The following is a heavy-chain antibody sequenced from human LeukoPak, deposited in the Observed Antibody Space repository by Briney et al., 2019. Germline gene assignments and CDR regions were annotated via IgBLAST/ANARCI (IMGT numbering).Heavy chain of an antibody. CDR3: ARGGSGYWEVCFDY. Sequence: SGGSLRLSCAASGFTFSSYWMSWVRQAPGKGLEWVANIKQDGSEKYYVDSVKGRFTISRDNAKNSLYLQMNSLRAEDTAVYYCARGGSGYWEVCFDYWGQGTLVTVPS. CDR1: GFTFSSYW. J-gene: IGHJ4*02. D-gene: IGHD3-22*01. V-gene: IGHV3-7*01. CDR2: IKQDGSEK.